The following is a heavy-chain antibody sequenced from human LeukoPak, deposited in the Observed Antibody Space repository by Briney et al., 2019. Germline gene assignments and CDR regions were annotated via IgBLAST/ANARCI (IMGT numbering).Heavy chain of an antibody. CDR1: GGSISRGSSY. CDR2: IYTSGST. Sequence: SETLSLTCTVSGGSISRGSSYWSWIRQPAGKGLEWIGRIYTSGSTNYNPSLKSRVTMSVDTSKNQFSLKLSSVTAADTAVYYCARVLLWFGHDAFDIWGQGTMVTVSS. V-gene: IGHV4-61*02. D-gene: IGHD3-10*01. J-gene: IGHJ3*02. CDR3: ARVLLWFGHDAFDI.